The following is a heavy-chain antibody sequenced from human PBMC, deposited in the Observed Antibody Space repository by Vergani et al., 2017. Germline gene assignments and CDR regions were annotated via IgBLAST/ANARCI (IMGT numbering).Heavy chain of an antibody. V-gene: IGHV3-21*01. J-gene: IGHJ4*02. D-gene: IGHD4-23*01. CDR3: ARDSPALGGNSCLDY. CDR2: ISSSSSYI. CDR1: GFTFSSYS. Sequence: EVHLVESGGGLVKPGGSLRLSCAASGFTFSSYSMNWVRQAPGKGLEWVSSISSSSSYIYYADSVKGRFTISRDNAKNSLYLQMNSLRAEDTAVYYCARDSPALGGNSCLDYWGQGTLVTVSS.